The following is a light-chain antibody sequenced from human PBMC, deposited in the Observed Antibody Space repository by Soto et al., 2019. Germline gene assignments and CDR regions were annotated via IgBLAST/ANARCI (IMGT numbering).Light chain of an antibody. V-gene: IGLV2-14*01. CDR3: SSYTSSSSFV. J-gene: IGLJ1*01. Sequence: QSALTQPASVSGCPGQLMTISCTGTSSDVGGYKYVSWYQQHPGKAPKLMIYEVSNRPSGVSNRFSGSKSGNTASLTISGLQVEDEADYYCSSYTSSSSFVFGTGTKVTV. CDR1: SSDVGGYKY. CDR2: EVS.